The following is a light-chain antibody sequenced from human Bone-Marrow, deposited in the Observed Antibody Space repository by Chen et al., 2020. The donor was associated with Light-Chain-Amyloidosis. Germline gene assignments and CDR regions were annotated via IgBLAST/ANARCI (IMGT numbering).Light chain of an antibody. CDR2: DDS. CDR1: NIGSKR. J-gene: IGLJ1*01. CDR3: QVWDSSSDHYG. V-gene: IGLV3-21*03. Sequence: SYVLTQPPSVSVAPGKTATITCGGKNIGSKRVHWYQQKPGQAPVVVVYDDSDWPSGIPERCSGANSGNAATLTISRVEAGDEAGYYCQVWDSSSDHYGFGTGTKVTVL.